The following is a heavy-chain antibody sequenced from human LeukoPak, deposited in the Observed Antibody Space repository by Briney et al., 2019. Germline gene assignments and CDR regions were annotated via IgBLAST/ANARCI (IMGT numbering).Heavy chain of an antibody. J-gene: IGHJ4*02. CDR1: GGSLSSGSYY. Sequence: SETLSLTCTVSGGSLSSGSYYWSWIRQPPGKGLEWIGYIYYGGTTNYNPSLKSRVTISVDTSKNQFSLKLSSVTATDTAVYYCASIVVVPAASLYYFDYWGQGTLVTVSS. CDR3: ASIVVVPAASLYYFDY. D-gene: IGHD2-2*01. CDR2: IYYGGTT. V-gene: IGHV4-61*01.